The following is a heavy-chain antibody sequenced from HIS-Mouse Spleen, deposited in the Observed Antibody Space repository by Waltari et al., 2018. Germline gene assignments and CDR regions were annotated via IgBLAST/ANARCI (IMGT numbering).Heavy chain of an antibody. CDR2: IWYDGSNK. J-gene: IGHJ1*01. CDR3: AKDRGAYRAEYFQH. CDR1: GFTFSSYG. Sequence: QVQLVESGGGVVQPGRSLRLSCAASGFTFSSYGPPWVRRAPGKGLEWVAVIWYDGSNKYYADSVKGRFTISRDNSKNTLYLQMNSLRAEDTAVYYCAKDRGAYRAEYFQHWGQGTLVTVSS. D-gene: IGHD4-4*01. V-gene: IGHV3-33*06.